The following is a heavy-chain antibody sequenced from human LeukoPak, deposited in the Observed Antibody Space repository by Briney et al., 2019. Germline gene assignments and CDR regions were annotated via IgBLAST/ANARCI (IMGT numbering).Heavy chain of an antibody. CDR2: ISYDGSNK. J-gene: IGHJ5*02. Sequence: GRSLRLSCAASGFTVSSYAMRWVRQAPGKGLEWVAVISYDGSNKYYADSVKGRFTISRDNSKNTLYLQMNSLRAEDTAVYYCASARLGYCSSTSCSNWFDPWGQGTLVTVSS. CDR3: ASARLGYCSSTSCSNWFDP. D-gene: IGHD2-2*01. V-gene: IGHV3-30*04. CDR1: GFTVSSYA.